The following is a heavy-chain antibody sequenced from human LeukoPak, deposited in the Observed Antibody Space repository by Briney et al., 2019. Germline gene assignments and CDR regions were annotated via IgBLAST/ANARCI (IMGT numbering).Heavy chain of an antibody. CDR1: GYTFTGHH. CDR3: AKWRGYSSGWSGPFDD. CDR2: IDPNSGGT. V-gene: IGHV1-2*02. J-gene: IGHJ4*01. Sequence: ASVKVSCKASGYTFTGHHMHWVRQAPGQGLEWMGWIDPNSGGTNYAQKFQGRVTVTRATSISTAYMELSRLKSDDTAVYYCAKWRGYSSGWSGPFDDWGQGTLVTVSS. D-gene: IGHD6-19*01.